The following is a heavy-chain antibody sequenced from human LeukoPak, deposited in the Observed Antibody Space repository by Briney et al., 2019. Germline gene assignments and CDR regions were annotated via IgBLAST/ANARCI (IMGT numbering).Heavy chain of an antibody. CDR2: IKSDGRST. V-gene: IGHV3-74*01. CDR3: ARDSSLYCSGGSCFSDYFDY. J-gene: IGHJ4*02. Sequence: PGGSLRLSCAASGFTLGKYWMHWVRQAPGKGLVWVSRIKSDGRSTSYVDSVKGRLTISRDNAKNTLYLQMNSLRAEDTAVYFCARDSSLYCSGGSCFSDYFDYWGQGTLVTVSS. CDR1: GFTLGKYW. D-gene: IGHD2-15*01.